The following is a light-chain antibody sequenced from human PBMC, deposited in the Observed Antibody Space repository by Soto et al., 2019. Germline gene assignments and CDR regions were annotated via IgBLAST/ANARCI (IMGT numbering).Light chain of an antibody. V-gene: IGKV3-15*01. Sequence: ILLTQSPGTLSLSPGETATLSCRASQTVSSTYLAWYQHKPGRARRLLIYAASTRATGIPARLSGSGSGTEFTLPIRSLQSEDFAVYYCQQYSIWRTFGQGTKVDIK. CDR1: QTVSSTY. J-gene: IGKJ1*01. CDR3: QQYSIWRT. CDR2: AAS.